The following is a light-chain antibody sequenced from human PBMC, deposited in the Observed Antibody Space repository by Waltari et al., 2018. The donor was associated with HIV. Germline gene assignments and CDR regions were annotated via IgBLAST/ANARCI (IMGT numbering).Light chain of an antibody. Sequence: DILMTQSPDSLAVYLGERANIHCKSSQSVLYSSNNKNYLAWYQQKPGQPPKLLIYWASTRESGVPDRFSGSGSQTDFTLTISSLQAEDVAVYYCQQYYSTLRTFGQGTKVEIK. CDR2: WAS. CDR3: QQYYSTLRT. V-gene: IGKV4-1*01. J-gene: IGKJ1*01. CDR1: QSVLYSSNNKNY.